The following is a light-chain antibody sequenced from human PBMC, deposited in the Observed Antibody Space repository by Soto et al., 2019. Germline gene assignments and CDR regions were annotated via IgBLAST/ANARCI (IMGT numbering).Light chain of an antibody. CDR1: SSNIGATYD. Sequence: QPVLTQPPSVSGAPGQRVTISCTGSSSNIGATYDVQWYQQLPGTAPKLLIYGNSKRPSGVPDRFSGSKSGTSASLAITGLQADDEADYYCQSYDSSLSAHYVFGTGTKLTVL. J-gene: IGLJ1*01. V-gene: IGLV1-40*01. CDR3: QSYDSSLSAHYV. CDR2: GNS.